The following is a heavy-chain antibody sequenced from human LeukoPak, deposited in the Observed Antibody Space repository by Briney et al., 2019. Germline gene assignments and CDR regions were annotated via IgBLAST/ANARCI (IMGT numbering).Heavy chain of an antibody. CDR1: GVSLSSVSNG. J-gene: IGHJ3*02. CDR2: ISTSGST. CDR3: ARYSAGRYDFWSGYFHAFDI. D-gene: IGHD3-3*01. V-gene: IGHV4-61*09. Sequence: SGTLCLSCAVSGVSLSSVSNGCSWIRPPAGKGLEWIMHISTSGSTKYNPSLKTRVTISVDTSKNHFSLKLTSVTAADTAMYYCARYSAGRYDFWSGYFHAFDIWGQGTMVTVSS.